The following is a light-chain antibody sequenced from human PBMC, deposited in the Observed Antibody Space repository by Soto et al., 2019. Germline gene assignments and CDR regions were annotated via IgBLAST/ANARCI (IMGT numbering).Light chain of an antibody. CDR2: EGS. V-gene: IGLV2-23*01. CDR1: SSDVGSYNL. CDR3: CSYAGSSTYV. J-gene: IGLJ1*01. Sequence: QSALTQPGSVSGSPGQSITISCTGTSSDVGSYNLVSWYQQHPGKAPKLMVYEGSKRPSGVSNRFSGSKSANTASLTISGLQAEDEADYYCCSYAGSSTYVFGTGTKLTVL.